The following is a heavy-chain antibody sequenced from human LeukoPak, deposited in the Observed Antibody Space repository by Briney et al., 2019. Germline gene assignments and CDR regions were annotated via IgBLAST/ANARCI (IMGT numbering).Heavy chain of an antibody. CDR1: GFTFSGSA. Sequence: GGSLTLSCAASGFTFSGSAMHWVRQASGKGLEWVGHIRSKDNNYATAYAASVKGRFTISRDDANNTAYLQMNSLKTEDTAVYYCTRLGRYYFDYWGRGTLVTVSS. CDR2: IRSKDNNYAT. V-gene: IGHV3-73*01. CDR3: TRLGRYYFDY. J-gene: IGHJ4*02.